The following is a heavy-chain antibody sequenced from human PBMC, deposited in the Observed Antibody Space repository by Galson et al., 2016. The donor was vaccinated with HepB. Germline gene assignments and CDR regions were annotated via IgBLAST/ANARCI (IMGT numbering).Heavy chain of an antibody. J-gene: IGHJ4*02. CDR3: ARGVLRLSSFDY. CDR1: GDSVSNGNYY. V-gene: IGHV4-61*01. Sequence: SETLSLTCTVSGDSVSNGNYYWSRIRQTPGKGLEYIGYVYFSGSTKSSPSLESRVNISVDTSKNQFSLKLSSVTAADTALYYCARGVLRLSSFDYWGQGTLVTVSS. CDR2: VYFSGST. D-gene: IGHD2/OR15-2a*01.